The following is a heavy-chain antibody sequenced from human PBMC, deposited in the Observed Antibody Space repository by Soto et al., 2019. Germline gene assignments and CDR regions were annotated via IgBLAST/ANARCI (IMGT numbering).Heavy chain of an antibody. V-gene: IGHV1-3*01. Sequence: ASVKVSCKASGYTFTSYAMHWVRQAPGQRLEWMGWINAVIGNTKYSQKFQGRVTITADESASTAYMELSSLRSEDTAVYYCASGYCISTSCYRAYYYYGMDVWGQGTTVTVS. CDR2: INAVIGNT. CDR3: ASGYCISTSCYRAYYYYGMDV. D-gene: IGHD2-2*01. CDR1: GYTFTSYA. J-gene: IGHJ6*02.